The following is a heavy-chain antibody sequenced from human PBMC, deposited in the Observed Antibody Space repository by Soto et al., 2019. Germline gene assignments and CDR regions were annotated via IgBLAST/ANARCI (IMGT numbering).Heavy chain of an antibody. D-gene: IGHD3-3*01. CDR3: AKTPPDYDFWSGYLVNYYYYGMDV. J-gene: IGHJ6*02. CDR2: ISYDGSNK. CDR1: GFTFSSYG. Sequence: SLRLSCAASGFTFSSYGMHWVRQAPGKGLEWVAVISYDGSNKYYADSVKGRFTISRDNSKNTLYLQMDSLRAEDTAVYYCAKTPPDYDFWSGYLVNYYYYGMDVWGQGTTVTVSS. V-gene: IGHV3-30*18.